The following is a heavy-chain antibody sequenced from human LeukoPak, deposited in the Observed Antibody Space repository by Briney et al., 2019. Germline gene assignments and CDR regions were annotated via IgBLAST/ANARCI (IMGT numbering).Heavy chain of an antibody. D-gene: IGHD6-13*01. CDR1: GGTFSSYA. Sequence: WASVKVSYKASGGTFSSYAISWVRQAPGQGLEWMGGIIPIFGTANYAQKFRGRVTITADKSTSTAYMELSSLRSEDTAVYYCARARGIGRAAAGQASGAFDPWGQGTLVTVSS. V-gene: IGHV1-69*06. CDR3: ARARGIGRAAAGQASGAFDP. J-gene: IGHJ5*02. CDR2: IIPIFGTA.